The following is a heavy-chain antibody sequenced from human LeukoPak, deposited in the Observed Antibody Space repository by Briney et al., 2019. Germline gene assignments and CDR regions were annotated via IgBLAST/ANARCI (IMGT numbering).Heavy chain of an antibody. Sequence: SETLSLTCTVSGGSISSYYWSWIRQPPGKGLEWIGYIYYTGITNYNPSLESRVTISVDTSKNQFSLKLNSVTAADTAVYYCTRHDAVPVIGHGMGVWGQGTTVTVSS. CDR2: IYYTGIT. D-gene: IGHD3-16*02. J-gene: IGHJ6*02. CDR1: GGSISSYY. CDR3: TRHDAVPVIGHGMGV. V-gene: IGHV4-59*08.